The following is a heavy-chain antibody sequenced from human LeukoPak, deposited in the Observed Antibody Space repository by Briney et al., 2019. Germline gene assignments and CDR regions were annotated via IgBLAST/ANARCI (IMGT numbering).Heavy chain of an antibody. J-gene: IGHJ4*02. V-gene: IGHV3-23*01. CDR2: ISGSGGST. Sequence: QPGGSLRLSCAASGFTFSSYSMNWVRQAPGKGLEWVSAISGSGGSTYYADSVKGRFTISRDNSKNTLYLQMNSLRAEDTAVYYCAALLIVVDPRRKPIGYWGQGTLVTVSS. CDR1: GFTFSSYS. CDR3: AALLIVVDPRRKPIGY. D-gene: IGHD3-22*01.